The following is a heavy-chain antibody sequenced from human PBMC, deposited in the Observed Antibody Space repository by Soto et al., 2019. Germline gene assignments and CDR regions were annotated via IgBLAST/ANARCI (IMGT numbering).Heavy chain of an antibody. Sequence: GGSLRLSCAASGFTVSSKYMSWVRQAPGKGLEWVSLIQSGGPTYYADSVKGRFTISRDTSENTLHLQMDSLRAEDTAVYYCAKGASSGWYYFDYWGQGTLVTVSS. CDR3: AKGASSGWYYFDY. J-gene: IGHJ4*02. V-gene: IGHV3-66*01. CDR2: IQSGGPT. D-gene: IGHD6-19*01. CDR1: GFTVSSKY.